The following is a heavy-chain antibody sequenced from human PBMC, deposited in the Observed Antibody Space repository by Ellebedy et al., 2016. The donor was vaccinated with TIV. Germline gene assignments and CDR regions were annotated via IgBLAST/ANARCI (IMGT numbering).Heavy chain of an antibody. CDR1: GGSISSSSSY. D-gene: IGHD3-22*01. Sequence: SETLSLTCSVSGGSISSSSSYWGWIRQPPGKGLEWVASIYYSGTTYCNLSLRSRVTISVETSKNQFSLKLSSVTAADTAVYYCARCSYDSSGFYHYYGMDVWGQGTTVTVSS. CDR3: ARCSYDSSGFYHYYGMDV. CDR2: IYYSGTT. V-gene: IGHV4-39*01. J-gene: IGHJ6*02.